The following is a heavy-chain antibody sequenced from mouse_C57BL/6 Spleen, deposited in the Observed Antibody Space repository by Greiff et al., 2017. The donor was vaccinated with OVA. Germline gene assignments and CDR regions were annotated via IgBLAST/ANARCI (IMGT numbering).Heavy chain of an antibody. J-gene: IGHJ1*03. CDR1: GYTFTSYW. CDR2: IDPSDSET. V-gene: IGHV1-52*01. CDR3: TAYGSNSWYFDD. D-gene: IGHD1-1*01. Sequence: QVQLQQPGAELVRPGSSVKLSCKASGYTFTSYWMHWVKQRPIQGLEWIGNIDPSDSETHYNQKFKDKATLNVDKSSSTAYMQLSSLTSEASAVYYGTAYGSNSWYFDDWGTGTTVTVSS.